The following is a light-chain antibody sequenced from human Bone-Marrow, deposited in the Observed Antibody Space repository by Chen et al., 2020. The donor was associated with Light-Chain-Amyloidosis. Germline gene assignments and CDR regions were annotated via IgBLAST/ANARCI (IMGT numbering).Light chain of an antibody. CDR2: DDS. CDR1: NVGSKC. J-gene: IGLJ3*02. V-gene: IGLV3-21*02. Sequence: SYVLTQPSSLSVAPGPTATIACGGNNVGSKCVHGYQQTPGQAPLLSVYDDSDRPSGIPERWSGSNSGNTATLTISRVEAGDEADYYCQVWDSSSDRPVFGGGTKLTGL. CDR3: QVWDSSSDRPV.